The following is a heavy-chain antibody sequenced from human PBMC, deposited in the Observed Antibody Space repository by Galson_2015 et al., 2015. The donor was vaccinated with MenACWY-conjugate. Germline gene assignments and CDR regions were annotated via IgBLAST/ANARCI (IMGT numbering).Heavy chain of an antibody. D-gene: IGHD2-15*01. J-gene: IGHJ4*02. Sequence: SLRLSCAASGFSFSTYGMHWVRQAPGRGLEWLAFIWYDGIKKNYADSVKGRFTISRDNSKNTLYLQMYSLRAEDTAVYYCGNGFCRVGTCHEIQWGPGTLVTVSS. CDR2: IWYDGIKK. CDR3: GNGFCRVGTCHEIQ. CDR1: GFSFSTYG. V-gene: IGHV3-30*02.